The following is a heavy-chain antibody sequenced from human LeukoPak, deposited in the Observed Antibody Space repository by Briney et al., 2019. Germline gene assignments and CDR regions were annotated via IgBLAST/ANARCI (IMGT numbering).Heavy chain of an antibody. CDR2: ISSSTTYI. Sequence: GGSLRLSCAASGFSFSKYTMNWVRQAPGKGLEWLSSISSSTTYIYYADSVRGRFTILRDNAKNSLYLQMNSLRAEDTALYYCAKDRRDGYNFFGFDYWGQGTLVTVSS. D-gene: IGHD5-24*01. CDR1: GFSFSKYT. CDR3: AKDRRDGYNFFGFDY. V-gene: IGHV3-21*04. J-gene: IGHJ4*02.